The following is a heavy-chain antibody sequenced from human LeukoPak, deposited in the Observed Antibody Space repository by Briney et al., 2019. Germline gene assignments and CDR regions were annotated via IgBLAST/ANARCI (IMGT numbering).Heavy chain of an antibody. V-gene: IGHV3-7*01. CDR3: ARVNYDSSGYYLFDY. D-gene: IGHD3-22*01. CDR2: IKQDGSEK. Sequence: PGGSLRLSCAASGFTFSSYWMSWVRQAPGKGLEWVANIKQDGSEKYYVDSVKGRFTISRDNAKNSLYLQMNSLRAEDTAVCYCARVNYDSSGYYLFDYWGQGTLVTVSS. J-gene: IGHJ4*02. CDR1: GFTFSSYW.